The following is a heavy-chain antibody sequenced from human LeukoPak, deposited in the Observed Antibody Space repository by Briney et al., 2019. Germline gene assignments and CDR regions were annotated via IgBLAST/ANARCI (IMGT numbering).Heavy chain of an antibody. V-gene: IGHV3-48*01. CDR3: TKDVYQYDGSGYHGY. D-gene: IGHD3-22*01. J-gene: IGHJ4*02. CDR2: VSGSGNTL. Sequence: GGSLRLSCAASGFTFSGYSMNWVRQAPGKGLEWVSYVSGSGNTLYYADSVKGRFTISRDNSKNKVYLQMNSLRVEDTAVYYCTKDVYQYDGSGYHGYWGQGALVTVSS. CDR1: GFTFSGYS.